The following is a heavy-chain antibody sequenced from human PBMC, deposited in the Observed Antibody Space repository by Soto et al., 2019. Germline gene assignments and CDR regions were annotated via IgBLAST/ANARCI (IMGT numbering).Heavy chain of an antibody. Sequence: GGSRRLSGGASGCVLSNFQFNGVRQAPGGGLEWLSSITGTSAFTEYAESIEGRFTISRDNPNKLLFLHMDNLRPEDTAVYYCARDNLAFQGAFDLWGQGTLVTVSS. CDR2: ITGTSAFT. CDR1: GCVLSNFQ. V-gene: IGHV3-21*01. J-gene: IGHJ4*02. D-gene: IGHD3-16*01. CDR3: ARDNLAFQGAFDL.